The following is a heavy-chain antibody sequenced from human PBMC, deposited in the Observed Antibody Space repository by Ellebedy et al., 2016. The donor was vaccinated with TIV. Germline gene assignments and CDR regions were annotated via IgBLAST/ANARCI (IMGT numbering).Heavy chain of an antibody. V-gene: IGHV3-7*01. D-gene: IGHD3-3*01. J-gene: IGHJ5*02. CDR3: VGFGVFNL. CDR2: IKTDGSEP. CDR1: GFTFSSYT. Sequence: GESLKISCAASGFTFSSYTMSWVRQAPGKGLEWVAHIKTDGSEPYYVDSVKGRFTISREDAKNALFLQMDGLRVDDSAVYYCVGFGVFNLWGQGAPVTVSS.